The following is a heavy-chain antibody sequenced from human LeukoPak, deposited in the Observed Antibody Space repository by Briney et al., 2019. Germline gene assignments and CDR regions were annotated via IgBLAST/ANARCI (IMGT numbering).Heavy chain of an antibody. CDR2: IYYSGST. J-gene: IGHJ6*03. Sequence: SETLSLTCTVSGGSISSYYWSWIRQPPGKGLEWIGYIYYSGSTNYNPSLKSRVTISVDTSKNQFSLLLSSVTAVDTAVYYCARIQESQGSSSFYYYMDVWGSGTTVTVSS. V-gene: IGHV4-59*01. CDR3: ARIQESQGSSSFYYYMDV. CDR1: GGSISSYY. D-gene: IGHD3-10*01.